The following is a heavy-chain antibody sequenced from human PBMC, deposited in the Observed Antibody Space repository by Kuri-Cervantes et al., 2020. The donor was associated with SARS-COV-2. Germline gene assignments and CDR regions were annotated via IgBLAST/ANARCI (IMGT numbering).Heavy chain of an antibody. Sequence: GESLKISCAASGFTFSSYSMNWVRQAPGKGLEWVSSISSSSSYIYYADSVKGRFTTSRDNSKNTLYLQMNSLRAEDTAVYYCAKGSYCSSTSCPYGMDVWGQGTTVTVSS. J-gene: IGHJ6*02. CDR3: AKGSYCSSTSCPYGMDV. CDR2: ISSSSSYI. V-gene: IGHV3-21*01. CDR1: GFTFSSYS. D-gene: IGHD2-2*01.